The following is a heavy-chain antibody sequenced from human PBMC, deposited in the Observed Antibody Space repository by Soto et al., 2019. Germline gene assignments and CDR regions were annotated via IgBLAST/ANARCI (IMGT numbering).Heavy chain of an antibody. D-gene: IGHD1-20*01. J-gene: IGHJ6*02. CDR1: GFTFSNAW. Sequence: PGGSLRLSCAASGFTFSNAWMNWVRQAPGKGLEWVGRIKSKTDGGTTDYAAPVKGRFTISRDDSKNTLYLQMNSLKTEDTAVYYCTTFNWNEHTSEYYYYGMDVWGQGTTVTVSS. CDR2: IKSKTDGGTT. V-gene: IGHV3-15*07. CDR3: TTFNWNEHTSEYYYYGMDV.